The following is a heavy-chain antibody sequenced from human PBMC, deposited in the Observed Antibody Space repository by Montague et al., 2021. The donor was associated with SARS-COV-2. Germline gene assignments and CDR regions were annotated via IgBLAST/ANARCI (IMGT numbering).Heavy chain of an antibody. Sequence: SETLSLTCTVSGDSISDCYWSWIRQPPGMGLEWIGYIFRSGATNYNPPLKSRVIISLGTSKSQFSLRLSSVTAADTAIYYCARTSRGSRYFYGVDVWGQGTTVTVSS. CDR1: GDSISDCY. V-gene: IGHV4-59*01. CDR2: IFRSGAT. J-gene: IGHJ6*02. D-gene: IGHD3-10*01. CDR3: ARTSRGSRYFYGVDV.